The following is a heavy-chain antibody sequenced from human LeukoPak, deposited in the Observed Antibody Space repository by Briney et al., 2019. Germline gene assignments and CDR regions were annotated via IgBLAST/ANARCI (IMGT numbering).Heavy chain of an antibody. CDR3: ARVAYSSGVDC. V-gene: IGHV3-21*01. Sequence: PGGSLRLSCAASGFTFSSYSMNWVRQAPGKGLEWVSSISSSSIYIYYADSLKGRFTISRDNAKNSLYQQMNSLRAEDTAVYYCARVAYSSGVDCWGQGTLVTVSS. CDR2: ISSSSIYI. CDR1: GFTFSSYS. D-gene: IGHD6-19*01. J-gene: IGHJ4*02.